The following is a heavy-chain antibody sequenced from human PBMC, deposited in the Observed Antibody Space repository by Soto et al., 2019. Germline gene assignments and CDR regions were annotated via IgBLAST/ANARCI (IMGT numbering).Heavy chain of an antibody. Sequence: QLQLQESGPGLVKPSETLSLTCTVFGGSISSSSYYWGWIRQPPGKGLEWIGSIYYSGSTYYNPSLKSRVTISVDTSKNQFSLKLSSVTAADTAVYYCAKGPLLTYYFDCWGQGTLVTVSS. J-gene: IGHJ4*02. CDR1: GGSISSSSYY. V-gene: IGHV4-39*01. CDR2: IYYSGST. D-gene: IGHD2-21*02. CDR3: AKGPLLTYYFDC.